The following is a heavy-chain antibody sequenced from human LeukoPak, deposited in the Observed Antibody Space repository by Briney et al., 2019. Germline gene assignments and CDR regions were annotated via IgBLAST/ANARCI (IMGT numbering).Heavy chain of an antibody. CDR1: GFTFSSYG. D-gene: IGHD3-10*01. V-gene: IGHV3-30*02. J-gene: IGHJ3*02. CDR3: AKDQGPYGSGSHGDAFDI. CDR2: IRYDGSNK. Sequence: GGSLRLSCAASGFTFSSYGMHWVGQAPGKGLEGVAFIRYDGSNKYYADSVKGRFTISRDNSKNTLYLQMNSLRAEDTAVYYCAKDQGPYGSGSHGDAFDIWGQGTMVTVSS.